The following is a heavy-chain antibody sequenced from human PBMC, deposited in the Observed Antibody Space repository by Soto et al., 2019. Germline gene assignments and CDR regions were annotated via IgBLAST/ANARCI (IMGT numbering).Heavy chain of an antibody. CDR2: INHSGST. Sequence: SETLSLTCAVYGGSFIGYYWSWIRQPPGKGLEWIGEINHSGSTNYNPSLKSRVTISVDTSKNQFSLKLSSVTVADTAVYYCARGPHRDGYSGPSGTRRFDYWGQGTLVTVSS. J-gene: IGHJ4*02. CDR1: GGSFIGYY. CDR3: ARGPHRDGYSGPSGTRRFDY. D-gene: IGHD5-18*01. V-gene: IGHV4-34*01.